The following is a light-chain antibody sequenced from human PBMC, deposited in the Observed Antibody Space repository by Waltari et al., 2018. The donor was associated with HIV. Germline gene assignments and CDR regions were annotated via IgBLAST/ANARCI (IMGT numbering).Light chain of an antibody. CDR2: GRK. Sequence: QSVLTQPPSASGAPGRGVTISCSGSSSNIGQNTVTWYQQIPGSAPKLLIYGRKRRARGVPYRFAGSKSGTSASLVISGLQSDDEAEYYCAAWDERLNGYVFGPGTTVIVL. V-gene: IGLV1-44*01. CDR1: SSNIGQNT. CDR3: AAWDERLNGYV. J-gene: IGLJ1*01.